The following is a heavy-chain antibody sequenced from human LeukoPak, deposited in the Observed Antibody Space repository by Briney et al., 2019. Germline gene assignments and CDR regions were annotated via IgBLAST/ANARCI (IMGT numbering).Heavy chain of an antibody. D-gene: IGHD3-10*01. J-gene: IGHJ4*02. CDR1: GYTFTSYA. V-gene: IGHV1-3*01. CDR2: INAGNGNT. Sequence: EASVKVSCKASGYTFTSYAMHWVRQAPGQRLEWMGWINAGNGNTKYSQKFQGRVTITRDTSASTAYMELSSLRSEDTAVYYCARRESSHSRKPPFDYWGQGTLVTVST. CDR3: ARRESSHSRKPPFDY.